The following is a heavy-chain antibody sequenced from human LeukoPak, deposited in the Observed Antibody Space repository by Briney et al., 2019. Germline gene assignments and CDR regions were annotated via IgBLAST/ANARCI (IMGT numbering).Heavy chain of an antibody. Sequence: ASVKASCKASGGTFSSYAISWVRQAPGQGLEWMGGIIPIFGTANYAQKFQGRVTITTDESTSTAYMELSSLRSEDTAVYYCARGRPRNYYDSSGSPFDYWGQGTLVTVSS. CDR2: IIPIFGTA. CDR3: ARGRPRNYYDSSGSPFDY. J-gene: IGHJ4*02. CDR1: GGTFSSYA. D-gene: IGHD3-22*01. V-gene: IGHV1-69*05.